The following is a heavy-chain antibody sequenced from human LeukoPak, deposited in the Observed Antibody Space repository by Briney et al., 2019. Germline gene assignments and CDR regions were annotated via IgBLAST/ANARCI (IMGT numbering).Heavy chain of an antibody. Sequence: PGGSLRLSGAASVFTVSSTYMGGVRQAPGKGLGWVAVIYSGGSTYYAGSVKGRFTIYRENSKTTLSLKMNSLRAEDTAVYYCARDEILTGYCGKKYYLDYWGQGTLVTVSS. V-gene: IGHV3-53*01. D-gene: IGHD3-9*01. CDR2: IYSGGST. J-gene: IGHJ4*02. CDR1: VFTVSSTY. CDR3: ARDEILTGYCGKKYYLDY.